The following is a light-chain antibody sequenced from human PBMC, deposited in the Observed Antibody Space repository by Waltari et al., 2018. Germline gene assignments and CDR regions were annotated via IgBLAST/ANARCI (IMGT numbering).Light chain of an antibody. CDR3: QQLDKYPLT. Sequence: IQLTQSPSSLSASVGYKVTITCRASEGISTYLAWYQQQPGKAPKLLIYGASTLQSGVPSRFSGSGSGTDFTLTISSLQPGDFATYYCQQLDKYPLTFGGGTKVEIK. CDR1: EGISTY. CDR2: GAS. V-gene: IGKV1-9*01. J-gene: IGKJ4*01.